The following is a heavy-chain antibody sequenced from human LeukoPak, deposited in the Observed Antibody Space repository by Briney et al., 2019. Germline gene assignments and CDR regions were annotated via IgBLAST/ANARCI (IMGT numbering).Heavy chain of an antibody. CDR1: GGSFSGYY. V-gene: IGHV4-34*01. J-gene: IGHJ5*02. CDR2: INHSGSI. Sequence: SETLSLTCAVDGGSFSGYYWSWIRRPPGKGLEWIGEINHSGSINYNPSLKSRVTISVDTSKNQFSLKLSSVTAADTAVYYCARGPSRAGYYGTDPWGQGTLVTVSS. D-gene: IGHD3-22*01. CDR3: ARGPSRAGYYGTDP.